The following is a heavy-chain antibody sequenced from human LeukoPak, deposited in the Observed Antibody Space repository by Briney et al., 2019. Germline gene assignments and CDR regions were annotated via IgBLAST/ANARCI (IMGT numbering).Heavy chain of an antibody. Sequence: GGSLRLSCAASGFTFSSYSMNWVRQAPGKGLEWVSYISSSSSTIYYADSVKGRFTISRDNAKNSLYLQMNSLRAEDTAVYYCARAGRIAAAGLNWFDPWGQGTLVTVSS. CDR2: ISSSSSTI. D-gene: IGHD6-13*01. V-gene: IGHV3-48*01. CDR3: ARAGRIAAAGLNWFDP. J-gene: IGHJ5*02. CDR1: GFTFSSYS.